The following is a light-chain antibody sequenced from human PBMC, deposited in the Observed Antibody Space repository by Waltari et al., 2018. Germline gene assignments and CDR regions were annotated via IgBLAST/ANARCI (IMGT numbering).Light chain of an antibody. CDR1: LSVSSSY. CDR3: QQYGSSPWT. V-gene: IGKV3-20*01. J-gene: IGKJ1*01. CDR2: GAS. Sequence: ESVLTQSPGTLSLSPGERATLSCRARLSVSSSYLAWYQQKPGQAPRLLIYGASSRATGIPDRFSGSGSGTDFTLTISRLEREDFAVYYCQQYGSSPWTFGQGTTVELK.